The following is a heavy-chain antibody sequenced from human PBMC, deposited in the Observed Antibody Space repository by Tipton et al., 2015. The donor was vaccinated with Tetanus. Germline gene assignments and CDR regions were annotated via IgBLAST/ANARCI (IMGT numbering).Heavy chain of an antibody. CDR2: IFYGGAT. D-gene: IGHD5-12*01. Sequence: GLVKPSETLSLTCSVSGGSITPYYWTWIRQPPGKGLEWIGYIFYGGATNYNPSLGSRLTISVDTFKNQFSLKLTSVTAADTAVYFCARKLADYNGGGMDVWGPGTTVTVSS. CDR1: GGSITPYY. J-gene: IGHJ6*02. CDR3: ARKLADYNGGGMDV. V-gene: IGHV4-59*01.